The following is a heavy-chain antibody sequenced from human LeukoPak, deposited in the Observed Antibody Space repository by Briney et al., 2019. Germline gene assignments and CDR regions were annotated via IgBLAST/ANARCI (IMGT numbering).Heavy chain of an antibody. CDR2: ISAYNGNT. J-gene: IGHJ4*02. CDR1: GGTFSSYA. V-gene: IGHV1-18*01. Sequence: GASVKVSCKASGGTFSSYAISWVRQAPGQGLEWMGWISAYNGNTNYAQKLQGRVTMTTDTSTSTAYMELRSLRSDDTAVYYCARESKEGFNTYYYDSSGSDYWGQGTLVTVSS. CDR3: ARESKEGFNTYYYDSSGSDY. D-gene: IGHD3-22*01.